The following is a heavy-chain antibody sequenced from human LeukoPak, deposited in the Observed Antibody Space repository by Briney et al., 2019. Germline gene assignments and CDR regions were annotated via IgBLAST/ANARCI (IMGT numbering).Heavy chain of an antibody. J-gene: IGHJ5*02. Sequence: SQTLSLTCTVSGDSISSDIYYWSWIRQPSGKGLEWIGFIYYTGSTYYNPSLKSRVTISLDTSKNQFSLKLTSVTAADTAVYYCAGYTNHKFDPWGQGTLVSVSS. CDR1: GDSISSDIYY. D-gene: IGHD3-16*02. CDR2: IYYTGST. CDR3: AGYTNHKFDP. V-gene: IGHV4-31*03.